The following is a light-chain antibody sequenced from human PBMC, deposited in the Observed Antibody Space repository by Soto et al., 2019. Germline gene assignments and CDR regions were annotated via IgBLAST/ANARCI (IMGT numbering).Light chain of an antibody. V-gene: IGLV2-14*01. J-gene: IGLJ2*01. CDR1: SSDIGVYNY. CDR2: EVS. CDR3: CSYAGSTTRVQ. Sequence: QSALTQPASVSGSPGQSITISCTGTSSDIGVYNYVSWYQQHPGKAPKLVICEVSNRPSGVSSRFSGSKSGNTASLTISGLRAEDEADYYCCSYAGSTTRVQFGGGTKLTVL.